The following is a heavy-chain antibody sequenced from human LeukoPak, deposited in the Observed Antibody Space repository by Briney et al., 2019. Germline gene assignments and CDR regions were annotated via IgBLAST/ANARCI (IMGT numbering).Heavy chain of an antibody. CDR3: ARQPNTLFTIFGGWCYMDV. V-gene: IGHV4-39*01. D-gene: IGHD3-3*01. CDR1: GGSISSSSYY. CDR2: IYYSGCT. Sequence: SETLSLTCTVSGGSISSSSYYWGWIRQPPGKGLEWIGSIYYSGCTYYNPSLKGRVTISVDTSKNQFSLKLSSVTAADTAVYYCARQPNTLFTIFGGWCYMDVWGKGTTVTVSS. J-gene: IGHJ6*03.